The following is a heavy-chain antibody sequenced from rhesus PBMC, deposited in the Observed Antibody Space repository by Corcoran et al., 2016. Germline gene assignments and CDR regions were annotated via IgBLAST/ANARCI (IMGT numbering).Heavy chain of an antibody. J-gene: IGHJ4*01. CDR1: GGSISSSY. CDR2: IYGSGSST. Sequence: QLQLQESGPGLVKPSETLSVTCAVSGGSISSSYWSWIRQAPGKGLEWIGYIYGSGSSTDYNPSLKGRVTLSVDTSKNQLSLKLSSVTAADTAVYYCARDYYDSGYYHALFDYWGQGVLVTVSS. CDR3: ARDYYDSGYYHALFDY. D-gene: IGHD3-28*01. V-gene: IGHV4-169*02.